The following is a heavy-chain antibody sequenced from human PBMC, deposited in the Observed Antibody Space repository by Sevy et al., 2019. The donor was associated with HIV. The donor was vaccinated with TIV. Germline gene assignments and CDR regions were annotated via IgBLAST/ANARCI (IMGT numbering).Heavy chain of an antibody. CDR2: TCYRSKWYN. CDR3: ARDHGDPRGGNYYYGMDV. V-gene: IGHV6-1*01. Sequence: SQTLSLTCAISGDSVSSNSAAWNWIRQSPSRGLEWLGRTCYRSKWYNDYAVSVKSRITINPDTSKNQFSLQLNSVTPEDTAVYYCARDHGDPRGGNYYYGMDVWGQGTTVTVSS. D-gene: IGHD2-15*01. CDR1: GDSVSSNSAA. J-gene: IGHJ6*02.